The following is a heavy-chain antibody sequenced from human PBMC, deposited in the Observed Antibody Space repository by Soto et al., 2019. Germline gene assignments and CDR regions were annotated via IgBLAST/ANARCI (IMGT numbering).Heavy chain of an antibody. CDR3: ARDGIGGTVFRGYLDY. V-gene: IGHV3-33*01. CDR1: GSIFRGYG. D-gene: IGHD1-1*01. CDR2: IRFDGSNE. J-gene: IGHJ4*02. Sequence: QVPLVESGGGVAQPGTSLRLSCAASGSIFRGYGMHWVRQAPGKVLEWVAIIRFDGSNEHYADSVKGRFTISRDNSKNMLYLQMNSLRVEDTALYFCARDGIGGTVFRGYLDYWGQGTLVTVSS.